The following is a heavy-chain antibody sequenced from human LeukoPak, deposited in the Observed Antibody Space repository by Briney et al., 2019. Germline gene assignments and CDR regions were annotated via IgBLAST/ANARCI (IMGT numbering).Heavy chain of an antibody. Sequence: ASVKVSCKASGYTFTSYYMHWVRQAPGQGPEWMGIINPSGGSTSYAQKFQGRVTMTRDMSTSTVYMELSSLRSEDTAVYYCARGPNYYDSSGYQGGFDYWGQGTLVTVSS. CDR2: INPSGGST. D-gene: IGHD3-22*01. CDR1: GYTFTSYY. CDR3: ARGPNYYDSSGYQGGFDY. J-gene: IGHJ4*02. V-gene: IGHV1-46*01.